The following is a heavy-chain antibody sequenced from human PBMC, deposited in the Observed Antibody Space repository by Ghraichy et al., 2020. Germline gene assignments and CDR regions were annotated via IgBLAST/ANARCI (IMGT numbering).Heavy chain of an antibody. CDR3: ARDRSMSFDS. V-gene: IGHV4-38-2*02. Sequence: SETLSLTCIVSGYSISSGYYWGWIRQSPGKGLEWIGSINYSGNTYYKPSLQSRVTISLDTSRNQFSLNLRSVTAADTAVYFCARDRSMSFDSWGQGSLVTVSS. CDR1: GYSISSGYY. CDR2: INYSGNT. J-gene: IGHJ5*01.